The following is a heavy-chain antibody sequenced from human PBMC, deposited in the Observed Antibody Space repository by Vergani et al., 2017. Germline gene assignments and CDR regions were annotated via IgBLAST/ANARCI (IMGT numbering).Heavy chain of an antibody. J-gene: IGHJ6*03. Sequence: QVQLQQWGGGLLKPSETLSLTCVVNGESFTSYHWTWIRQSPGEGLEWVGDIDHTGRPDYNPSLKSRLTMSVDKSRNQFSLTLNSVTATDTAIYFCARVNTETNGHLYYYYYMDVGGQGTAVTVS. CDR2: IDHTGRP. CDR1: GESFTSYH. V-gene: IGHV4-34*01. D-gene: IGHD4-11*01. CDR3: ARVNTETNGHLYYYYYMDV.